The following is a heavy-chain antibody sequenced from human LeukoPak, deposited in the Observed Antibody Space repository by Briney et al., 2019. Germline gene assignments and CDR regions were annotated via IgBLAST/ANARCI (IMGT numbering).Heavy chain of an antibody. Sequence: SETLSLTCTVSGGSISSSSYYWGWIRQPPGKGLEWVGSIYYSGSTYYNPSLKSRVTISVDTSKNQFSLKLSSVTAADTAVYYCASPYCSGGSCYSGMGDYWGQGTLVTVSS. CDR1: GGSISSSSYY. D-gene: IGHD2-15*01. V-gene: IGHV4-39*01. CDR3: ASPYCSGGSCYSGMGDY. CDR2: IYYSGST. J-gene: IGHJ4*02.